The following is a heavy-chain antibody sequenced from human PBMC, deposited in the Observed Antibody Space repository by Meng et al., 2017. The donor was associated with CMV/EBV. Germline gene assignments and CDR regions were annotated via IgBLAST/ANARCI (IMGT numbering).Heavy chain of an antibody. Sequence: EMQFVESGGGLVQPGGSLRLPCTASGFSVSSNYMSWVRQAPGKGLEWISIIYGSGNTYYGDSVKGRFTISRDNFRNTLYLQMNSLRAEDTAVYYCAREIPQAWASWGQGTLVTVSS. V-gene: IGHV3-66*01. CDR3: AREIPQAWAS. J-gene: IGHJ5*02. CDR2: IYGSGNT. CDR1: GFSVSSNY. D-gene: IGHD2-21*01.